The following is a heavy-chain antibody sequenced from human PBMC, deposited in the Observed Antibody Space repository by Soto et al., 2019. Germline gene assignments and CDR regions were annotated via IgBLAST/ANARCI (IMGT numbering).Heavy chain of an antibody. CDR1: GFTFDDYG. CDR3: ARGLGSGSYFKGFDI. J-gene: IGHJ3*02. D-gene: IGHD3-10*01. Sequence: EVKLVESGGGVVRPGGSLRLSCAASGFTFDDYGMSWVRQAPGKGLEWVSGINWNGDSTGYADSVKGRFTLYRDNTKTSLYLQMNSLRAEDTAVYHCARGLGSGSYFKGFDIWGRGTVVTVSS. CDR2: INWNGDST. V-gene: IGHV3-20*01.